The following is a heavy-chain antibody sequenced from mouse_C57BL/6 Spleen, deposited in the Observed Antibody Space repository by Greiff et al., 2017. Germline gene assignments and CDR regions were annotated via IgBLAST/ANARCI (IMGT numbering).Heavy chain of an antibody. CDR2: IDPENGDT. D-gene: IGHD4-1*01. V-gene: IGHV14-4*01. J-gene: IGHJ2*01. Sequence: EVQLQQSGAELVRPGASVKLSCTASGFNIKDDYMHWVKQRPEQGLEWIGWIDPENGDTEYASKFQGKATITADTSSNTACLQLSSLTSEDTAVYYCTSNFYFDYWGQGTTLTVSS. CDR3: TSNFYFDY. CDR1: GFNIKDDY.